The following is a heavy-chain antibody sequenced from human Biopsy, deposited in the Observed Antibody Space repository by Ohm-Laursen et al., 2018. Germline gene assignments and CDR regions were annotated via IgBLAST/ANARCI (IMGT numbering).Heavy chain of an antibody. V-gene: IGHV1-69*10. D-gene: IGHD1-26*01. Sequence: SVKVSCNASGDSFTSYAIGWVRQAPGQGLEWMGGIIPIPNVATYAQKFQGRITITADKSTSTAYMELSSLTSDDTAVYFCARGEGSSWFDPWGHGTVVTVSS. CDR2: IIPIPNVA. CDR3: ARGEGSSWFDP. J-gene: IGHJ5*02. CDR1: GDSFTSYA.